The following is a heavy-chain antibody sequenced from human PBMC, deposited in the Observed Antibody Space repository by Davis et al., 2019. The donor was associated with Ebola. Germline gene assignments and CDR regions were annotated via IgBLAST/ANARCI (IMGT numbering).Heavy chain of an antibody. D-gene: IGHD2-2*02. CDR2: ISYDGSNK. Sequence: PGGSLRLSCAASGFTFSSYGMHWVRQAPGKGLEWVAVISYDGSNKYYADSVKGRFTISRDNSKNTLYLQMNSLRAEDTAVYYCAKDSIPHNMYGMDVWGKGTTVTVSS. J-gene: IGHJ6*04. CDR1: GFTFSSYG. CDR3: AKDSIPHNMYGMDV. V-gene: IGHV3-30*18.